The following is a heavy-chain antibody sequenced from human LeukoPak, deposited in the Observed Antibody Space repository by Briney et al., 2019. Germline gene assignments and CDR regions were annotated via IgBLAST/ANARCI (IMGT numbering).Heavy chain of an antibody. CDR3: AREYTYGQIDY. CDR1: GDSVSSDTTA. J-gene: IGHJ4*02. D-gene: IGHD5-18*01. Sequence: SQTLSHTCGISGDSVSSDTTAWNWYRQSPSRGLEWLGRTYYRSKWSNNYAVSVKSRITINPDTSTNEFSLHLNSVTPGDTAVYYRAREYTYGQIDYWGQGTLVTVSS. CDR2: TYYRSKWSN. V-gene: IGHV6-1*01.